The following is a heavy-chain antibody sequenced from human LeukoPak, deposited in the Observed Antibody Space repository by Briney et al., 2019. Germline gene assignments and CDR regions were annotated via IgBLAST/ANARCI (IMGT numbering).Heavy chain of an antibody. J-gene: IGHJ6*02. V-gene: IGHV3-7*01. CDR2: IERDGSEK. CDR3: ARDWRYCSSSSCLAMDV. Sequence: GGSLRLSCAASGFTFRSYWMSWVRQAPGKGLEWVANIERDGSEKYYVDSVKGRLIISRDNAKNSLYLEMNSLRAEDTAVYYCARDWRYCSSSSCLAMDVWGQGTTVTVSS. D-gene: IGHD2-2*01. CDR1: GFTFRSYW.